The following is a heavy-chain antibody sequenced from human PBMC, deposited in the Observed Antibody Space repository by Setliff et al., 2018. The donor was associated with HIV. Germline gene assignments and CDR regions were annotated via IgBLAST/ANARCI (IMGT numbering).Heavy chain of an antibody. J-gene: IGHJ5*02. D-gene: IGHD3-16*01. CDR1: DGPINSYY. Sequence: PSETLSLTCTVSDGPINSYYWSWIRLPAGKGLEWIGQIHTTGSTNYNPSLKSRLTISIDTSKNQFSLNLDSVTTTDTAVYYCARRTFGSGRIDPWGQGTLVTVSS. CDR3: ARRTFGSGRIDP. CDR2: IHTTGST. V-gene: IGHV4-4*07.